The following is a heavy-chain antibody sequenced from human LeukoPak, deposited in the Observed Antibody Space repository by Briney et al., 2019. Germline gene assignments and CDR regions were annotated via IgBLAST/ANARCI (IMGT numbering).Heavy chain of an antibody. CDR2: INHSGST. D-gene: IGHD4-23*01. J-gene: IGHJ3*02. CDR3: ARGRYAGSPAPTDI. CDR1: GGSIRSSYYY. V-gene: IGHV4-39*07. Sequence: SETLSLTCTVSGGSIRSSYYYWGWIRQPPGKGLECIGEINHSGSTNYNPPLKSRVTISVDTSKNQFSLKLSSVTAADTAVYYCARGRYAGSPAPTDIWGQGTMVTVSS.